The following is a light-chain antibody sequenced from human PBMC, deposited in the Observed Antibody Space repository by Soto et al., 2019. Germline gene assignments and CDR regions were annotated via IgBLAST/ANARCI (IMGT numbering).Light chain of an antibody. CDR1: QYINTR. J-gene: IGKJ1*01. V-gene: IGKV3-20*01. CDR3: QQYSIPPQT. Sequence: EIVMAQSLATLSVSPGERVTLSCRASQYINTRLAWYQHRPGQAPRLLIFAASNRATGIPDRFSGSGSGTDFTLTISRLEPEDFAVYFCQQYSIPPQTFGQGGKVDVK. CDR2: AAS.